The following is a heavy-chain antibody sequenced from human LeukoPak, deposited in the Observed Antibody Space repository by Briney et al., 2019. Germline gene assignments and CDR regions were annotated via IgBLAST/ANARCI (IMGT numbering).Heavy chain of an antibody. J-gene: IGHJ4*02. V-gene: IGHV3-7*01. CDR3: VRDWGYDSSGYWQKYFDS. CDR1: GFMFSNYW. CDR2: INQDGGAI. D-gene: IGHD3-22*01. Sequence: PGGSLRLSCVASGFMFSNYWMSWVRQAPGKGLEWVANINQDGGAIYYVDSVKGRFTISRDNAKNTLHLQMNSLRAEDTAVYYCVRDWGYDSSGYWQKYFDSWGQGTLVTVSS.